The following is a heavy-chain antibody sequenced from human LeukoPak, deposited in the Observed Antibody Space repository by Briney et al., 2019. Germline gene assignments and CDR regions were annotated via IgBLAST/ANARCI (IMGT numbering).Heavy chain of an antibody. D-gene: IGHD4-17*01. J-gene: IGHJ4*02. V-gene: IGHV4-59*01. CDR3: ARDATDYGDYEFDY. Sequence: SETLSLTCTVSGGSISSYNWSWIRQPPGKGLEWIGYVYYSRSTNYNPSLKSRVTISVDTSKNQFSLKLSSVTAADTAVYYCARDATDYGDYEFDYWGQGTLVTVSS. CDR1: GGSISSYN. CDR2: VYYSRST.